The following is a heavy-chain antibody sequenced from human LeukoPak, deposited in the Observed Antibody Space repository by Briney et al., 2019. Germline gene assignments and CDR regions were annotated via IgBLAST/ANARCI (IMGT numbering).Heavy chain of an antibody. CDR3: ARSVARPGYFDY. CDR1: GFTFSNYG. D-gene: IGHD5-12*01. CDR2: IFSGGST. V-gene: IGHV3-53*01. Sequence: GGSLRLSCAASGFTFSNYGIHWVRQAPGKGLEWVSAIFSGGSTFYADSVTGRFTISRDNSKNTVYLEMNSLRAEDTAVYYCARSVARPGYFDYWGQGTLVTVSS. J-gene: IGHJ4*02.